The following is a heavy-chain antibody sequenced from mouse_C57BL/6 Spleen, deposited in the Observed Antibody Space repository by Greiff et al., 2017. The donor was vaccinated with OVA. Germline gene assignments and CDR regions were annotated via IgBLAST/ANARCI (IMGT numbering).Heavy chain of an antibody. CDR3: AREGDYYGSEGFAY. CDR1: GYTFTSYG. CDR2: IYPRSGNT. V-gene: IGHV1-81*01. J-gene: IGHJ3*01. D-gene: IGHD1-1*01. Sequence: VQLVESGAELARPGASVKLSCKASGYTFTSYGISWVKQRTGQGLEWIGEIYPRSGNTYYNEKFKGKATLTADKSSSTAYMELRSLTSEDSAVYFCAREGDYYGSEGFAYWGQGTLVTVSA.